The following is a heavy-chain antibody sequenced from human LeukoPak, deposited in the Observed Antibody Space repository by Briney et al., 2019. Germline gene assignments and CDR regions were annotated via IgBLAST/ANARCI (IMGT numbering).Heavy chain of an antibody. CDR3: ARGGGLDV. J-gene: IGHJ6*02. CDR2: ISAASDNT. CDR1: AFTFSSHA. D-gene: IGHD3-16*01. V-gene: IGHV3-23*01. Sequence: GGSLRLSCAASAFTFSSHAMSWVRQTPGKGLEWVSAISAASDNTLYAGSVKGRFTISRDNAKNSLYLQMSNLRAEDTAVYFCARGGGLDVWGQGATVTVSS.